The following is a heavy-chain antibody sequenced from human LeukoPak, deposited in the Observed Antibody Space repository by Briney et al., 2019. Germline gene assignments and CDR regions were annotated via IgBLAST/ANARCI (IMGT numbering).Heavy chain of an antibody. D-gene: IGHD6-19*01. Sequence: GGSLRLSCAASGFTFSSYGMHWVRQAPGKGLEWVAVISYDGSNKYYADSVKGRFTISRDNSKNTLYLQMNSLRAEDTAVYYCAKDQRDSSRKFSPPVLAYWGQGTLVTVSS. CDR3: AKDQRDSSRKFSPPVLAY. V-gene: IGHV3-30*18. J-gene: IGHJ4*02. CDR1: GFTFSSYG. CDR2: ISYDGSNK.